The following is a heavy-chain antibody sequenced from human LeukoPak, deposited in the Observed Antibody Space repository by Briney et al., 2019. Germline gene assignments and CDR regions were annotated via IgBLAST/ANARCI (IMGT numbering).Heavy chain of an antibody. CDR1: GFTFSSYA. D-gene: IGHD2-2*02. V-gene: IGHV3-23*01. CDR2: ISGSGGST. J-gene: IGHJ3*02. CDR3: AKPPHISCSSTSCYNPPHAFDI. Sequence: PGGSLRLSCAASGFTFSSYAMSWVRQAPGKGLEWVSAISGSGGSTYYADSVKGRFTISRDNSKNTLYLQMNSLRAEDTAVYYCAKPPHISCSSTSCYNPPHAFDIWGQGTMVTVSS.